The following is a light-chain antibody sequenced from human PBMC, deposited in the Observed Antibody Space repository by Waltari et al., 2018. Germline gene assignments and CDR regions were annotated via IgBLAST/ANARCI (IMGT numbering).Light chain of an antibody. J-gene: IGLJ2*01. CDR2: DVS. V-gene: IGLV2-14*01. Sequence: QSALTQPASVSGSPGQSITISCTGTRSDVGGYNYVSWYQQHAGKAPKLMIYDVSKRPSGVFNRFSGSKSGNTASLTISGLQAEDEADYYCSSYISSSAVVFGGGTKLTVL. CDR3: SSYISSSAVV. CDR1: RSDVGGYNY.